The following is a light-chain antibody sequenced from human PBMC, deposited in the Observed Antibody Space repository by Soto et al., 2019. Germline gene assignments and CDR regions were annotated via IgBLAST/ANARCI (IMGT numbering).Light chain of an antibody. CDR2: WAS. CDR1: QSVLYSSNNKNY. CDR3: QQYYSSPQT. J-gene: IGKJ1*01. V-gene: IGKV4-1*01. Sequence: DIVMTQSPDSLAVSLGERATINCKSSQSVLYSSNNKNYLAWYQQKPGQPPKLLIYWASTRESPVPDRFSGRGSGTDFTLTIRSLQAEDVAVYYCQQYYSSPQTFGQGTKVEIK.